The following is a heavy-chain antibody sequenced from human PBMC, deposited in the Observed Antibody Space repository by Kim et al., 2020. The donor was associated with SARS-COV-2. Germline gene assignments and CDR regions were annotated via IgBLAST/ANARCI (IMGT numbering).Heavy chain of an antibody. J-gene: IGHJ3*02. Sequence: TIYAQRSQDRVTMTEDTSTDTAYMGLSSLRSEDTAVYYCATLMLGVLNIWGQGTMVTVSS. CDR3: ATLMLGVLNI. V-gene: IGHV1-24*01. D-gene: IGHD3-3*02. CDR2: T.